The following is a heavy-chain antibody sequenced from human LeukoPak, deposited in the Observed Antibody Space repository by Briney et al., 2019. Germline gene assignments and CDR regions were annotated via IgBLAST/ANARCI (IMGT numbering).Heavy chain of an antibody. D-gene: IGHD3-3*01. CDR3: ATGRFLGVEGFDY. J-gene: IGHJ4*02. Sequence: GATVKISCKASGYTFTDYYMHWVQQAPGKGLEWMGRVDPEDGETIYAEKFQGRVTITADTSTDTAYMELSSLRSEDTAVCYCATGRFLGVEGFDYWGQGTLVTVSS. V-gene: IGHV1-69-2*01. CDR1: GYTFTDYY. CDR2: VDPEDGET.